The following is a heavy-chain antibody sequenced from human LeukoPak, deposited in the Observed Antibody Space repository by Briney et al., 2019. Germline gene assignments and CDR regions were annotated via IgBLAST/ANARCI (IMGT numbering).Heavy chain of an antibody. D-gene: IGHD3-10*01. CDR2: ISGSGGST. CDR3: AKVMVRGVADAFDV. Sequence: GGTLRLSCAASGFTFSNYGMSWVRQAPGKGLEWVSAISGSGGSTYYADSVKGRFTISRDNFKSTVYLQMNSLRAEDTAVYYCAKVMVRGVADAFDVWGQGSMVTVSS. CDR1: GFTFSNYG. J-gene: IGHJ3*01. V-gene: IGHV3-23*01.